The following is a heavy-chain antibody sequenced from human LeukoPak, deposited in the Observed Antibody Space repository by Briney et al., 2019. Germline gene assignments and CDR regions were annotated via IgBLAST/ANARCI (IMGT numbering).Heavy chain of an antibody. CDR3: ARGLYDAFDI. V-gene: IGHV4-59*01. CDR1: GGSISSYY. J-gene: IGHJ3*02. Sequence: SETLSLTCTVSGGSISSYYWSWIRKPPGKGLEWIGYIYYSGSTNYNPSLKSRVTISVDTSKNQFSLKLSSVTAADTAVYCCARGLYDAFDIWGQGTMVTVSS. CDR2: IYYSGST. D-gene: IGHD2-2*02.